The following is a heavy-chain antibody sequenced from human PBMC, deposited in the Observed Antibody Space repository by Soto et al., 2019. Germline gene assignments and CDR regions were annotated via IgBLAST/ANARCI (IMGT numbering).Heavy chain of an antibody. J-gene: IGHJ6*03. CDR2: IYYSGST. CDR1: GGSISSYY. CDR3: AKSGSCYFCRDYYYMDV. D-gene: IGHD2-15*01. Sequence: SETLSLTCTVSGGSISSYYWSWIRQPPGKGLEWIGYIYYSGSTNYNPSLKSRVTISVDTSKNQFSLKLSSVTAADTAVYYCAKSGSCYFCRDYYYMDVWGKGTTVTVSS. V-gene: IGHV4-59*01.